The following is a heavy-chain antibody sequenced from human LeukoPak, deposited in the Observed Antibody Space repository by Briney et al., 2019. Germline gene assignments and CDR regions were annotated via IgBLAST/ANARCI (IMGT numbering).Heavy chain of an antibody. Sequence: GESLRLSCAASGFTFSSYAMSWVRQAPGKGLEWVSAISGPAGSWDYADSVKGRFTISRDNSKNTLFLQMNSLRAEDTAIYYCAKKVGLVSAPLYYFDVWGQGTLVTVSS. V-gene: IGHV3-23*01. J-gene: IGHJ4*02. CDR3: AKKVGLVSAPLYYFDV. CDR2: ISGPAGSW. D-gene: IGHD5/OR15-5a*01. CDR1: GFTFSSYA.